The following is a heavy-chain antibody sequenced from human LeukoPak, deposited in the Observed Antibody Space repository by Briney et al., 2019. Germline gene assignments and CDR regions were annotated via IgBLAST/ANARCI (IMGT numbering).Heavy chain of an antibody. V-gene: IGHV4-59*01. CDR1: GGSISSYY. J-gene: IGHJ4*02. CDR3: ARGQYDILTGYYSPADY. D-gene: IGHD3-9*01. Sequence: SETLSLTCTVSGGSISSYYWSWIRQPPGKGLEWSGYIYYSGSTNYNPSLKSRVTISVDTSKSQFSLKLSSVTAADTAVYYCARGQYDILTGYYSPADYWGQGTLVTVSS. CDR2: IYYSGST.